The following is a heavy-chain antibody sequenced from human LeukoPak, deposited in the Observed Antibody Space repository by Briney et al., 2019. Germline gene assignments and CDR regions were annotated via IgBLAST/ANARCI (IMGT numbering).Heavy chain of an antibody. J-gene: IGHJ4*02. CDR2: IYYSGST. Sequence: SETLSLTCSVSGGSISRSSYYWGWLRQPPGKGLEWIGSIYYSGSTYYNPSLKSRVTISVDTSKNQFSLKLSSVTAADTAEYYCASGPRPFDYWGQGTLVTVSS. CDR1: GGSISRSSYY. V-gene: IGHV4-39*01. CDR3: ASGPRPFDY.